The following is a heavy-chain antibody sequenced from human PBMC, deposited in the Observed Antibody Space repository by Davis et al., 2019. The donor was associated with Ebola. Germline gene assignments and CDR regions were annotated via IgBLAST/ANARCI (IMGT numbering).Heavy chain of an antibody. CDR2: INPSGGNT. CDR3: ARGKTVAGTRGLSWFDP. J-gene: IGHJ5*02. D-gene: IGHD6-19*01. V-gene: IGHV1-46*01. CDR1: GYTFTSYY. Sequence: ASVKVSCKASGYTFTSYYVHWVRQAPGQGLEWMGVINPSGGNTNYAQKFRGRVTITRDTSASTSYMELSSLRSEDTAVFYCARGKTVAGTRGLSWFDPWGPGTLATVSS.